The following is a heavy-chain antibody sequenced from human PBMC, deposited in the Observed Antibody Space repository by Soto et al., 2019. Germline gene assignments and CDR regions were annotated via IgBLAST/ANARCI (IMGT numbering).Heavy chain of an antibody. CDR2: IYYSGST. V-gene: IGHV4-59*01. J-gene: IGHJ4*02. D-gene: IGHD6-19*01. CDR1: GGSISSYY. Sequence: QVQLQESGPGLVKPSETLSLTCTVSGGSISSYYWSWIRQPPGKGLEWIGYIYYSGSTNYNPSLKSRVTISVDTSKNQFSLKLSSVTAADTAGYSWARVRWTVAGPGHFDYWGQGTLVTVSS. CDR3: ARVRWTVAGPGHFDY.